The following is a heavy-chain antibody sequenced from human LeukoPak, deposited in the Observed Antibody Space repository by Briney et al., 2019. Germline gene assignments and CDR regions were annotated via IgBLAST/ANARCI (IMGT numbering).Heavy chain of an antibody. D-gene: IGHD5-24*01. Sequence: GGSLGLSCAASGVIFNTYEMNWVRQAPGKGLEWVSYISGSGSIVYYSDSVKGRFTISRDNAKNSLYLQMNSLTAEDTAVYYCARGGRGGYNWDYWGQGTLVTVSS. CDR3: ARGGRGGYNWDY. CDR2: ISGSGSIV. J-gene: IGHJ4*02. V-gene: IGHV3-48*03. CDR1: GVIFNTYE.